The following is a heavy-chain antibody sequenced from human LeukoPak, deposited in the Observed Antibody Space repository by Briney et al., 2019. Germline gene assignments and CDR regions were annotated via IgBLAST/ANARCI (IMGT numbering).Heavy chain of an antibody. CDR2: ISGTGGFT. CDR3: ATYRQVLLPFES. CDR1: GFTFSSYG. Sequence: GGSLRLSCVGSGFTFSSYGMGWVRQAPGKGLEWVSGISGTGGFTYEADAVKGRFTISRDNSKSTLSLQMNSLRAEDTAIYYCATYRQVLLPFESWGQGTLVTVSS. D-gene: IGHD2-8*02. V-gene: IGHV3-23*01. J-gene: IGHJ4*02.